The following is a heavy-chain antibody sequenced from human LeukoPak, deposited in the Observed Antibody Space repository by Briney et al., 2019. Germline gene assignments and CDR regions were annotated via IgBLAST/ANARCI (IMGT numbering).Heavy chain of an antibody. Sequence: GGSLRLSRAASGFTFSDYWMSWVRQAPGKGPEWVANIKQDGSDKYYVDSVKGRFTISRDNAKNALYLQMNSLRAEDTAVYYCARGEFAWIQGSYGMNVWGQGTTVTVSS. CDR1: GFTFSDYW. CDR2: IKQDGSDK. V-gene: IGHV3-7*01. D-gene: IGHD5-18*01. J-gene: IGHJ6*02. CDR3: ARGEFAWIQGSYGMNV.